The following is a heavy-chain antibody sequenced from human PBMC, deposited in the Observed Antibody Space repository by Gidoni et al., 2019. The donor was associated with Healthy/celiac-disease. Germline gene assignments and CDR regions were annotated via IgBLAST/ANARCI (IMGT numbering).Heavy chain of an antibody. CDR3: ARGRWLVPGYFDY. D-gene: IGHD6-19*01. V-gene: IGHV1-3*01. Sequence: QVQLVQSGAEVKRPGASVQVSCKASGYTFTSYARHWLRQSPGQRLEWKGWINAGNGNTKYSQKFQGRVTITRDTSASTAYMELSSLRSEDTAVYYCARGRWLVPGYFDYWGQGTLVTVSS. CDR1: GYTFTSYA. J-gene: IGHJ4*02. CDR2: INAGNGNT.